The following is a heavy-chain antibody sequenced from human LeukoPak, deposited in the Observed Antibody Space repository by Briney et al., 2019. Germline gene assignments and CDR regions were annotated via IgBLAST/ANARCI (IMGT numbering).Heavy chain of an antibody. V-gene: IGHV4-59*01. J-gene: IGHJ6*03. CDR3: ARARGVVVPAAISHYYYMDV. D-gene: IGHD2-2*01. CDR2: IYYSGST. Sequence: PSGTLSLTCTVSGGSISSYYWSWIRQPPGKGLEWIGYIYYSGSTNYNPSLKSRVTISVDTSKNQFSLKLSSVTAADTAVYYCARARGVVVPAAISHYYYMDVWGKGTTVTVSS. CDR1: GGSISSYY.